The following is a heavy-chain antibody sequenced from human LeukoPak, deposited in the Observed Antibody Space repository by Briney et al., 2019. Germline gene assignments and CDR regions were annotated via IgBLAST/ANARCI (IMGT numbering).Heavy chain of an antibody. CDR3: AREVTTVGYDY. CDR2: ICSSSSYI. V-gene: IGHV3-21*01. J-gene: IGHJ4*02. Sequence: PGGSLRLSCAASGFTFSSYSMNWVRQAPGKGLEWVSAICSSSSYIYYADSVKGRFTISRDNAKNSLYLQMNSLRAEDTAVYYFAREVTTVGYDYWGQGTLVTDCS. D-gene: IGHD4-23*01. CDR1: GFTFSSYS.